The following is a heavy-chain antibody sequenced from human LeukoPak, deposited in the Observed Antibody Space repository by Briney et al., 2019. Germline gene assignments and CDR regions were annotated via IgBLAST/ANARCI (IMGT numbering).Heavy chain of an antibody. J-gene: IGHJ5*02. Sequence: GGSLRLSCAASGVTVSSYAMHGVRQAPGKRLEWVAVISYDGSNKYYADSVKGRFTISRDNSKNTLYLQMNSLRAEDTAVYYCARGGGDWPLAWFDPWGQGTLVTVSS. D-gene: IGHD3/OR15-3a*01. V-gene: IGHV3-30*04. CDR3: ARGGGDWPLAWFDP. CDR2: ISYDGSNK. CDR1: GVTVSSYA.